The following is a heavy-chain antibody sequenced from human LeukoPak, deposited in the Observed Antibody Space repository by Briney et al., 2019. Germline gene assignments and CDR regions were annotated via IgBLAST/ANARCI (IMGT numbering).Heavy chain of an antibody. D-gene: IGHD3-10*01. CDR3: ARVNYLDGSGTYHY. V-gene: IGHV3-7*05. Sequence: GGSLRLSCAASGFIFNSYWMSWVRQAPGKGLEWVANIKQDGSEKYYVDSVKGRFTISRDNAKNSLYLQMNSLRAEDTAVYYCARVNYLDGSGTYHYWGQGTLVTVSS. J-gene: IGHJ4*02. CDR2: IKQDGSEK. CDR1: GFIFNSYW.